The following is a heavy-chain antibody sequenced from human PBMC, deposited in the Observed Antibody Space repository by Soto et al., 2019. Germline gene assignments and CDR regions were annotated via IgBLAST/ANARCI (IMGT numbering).Heavy chain of an antibody. V-gene: IGHV3-23*01. CDR1: GFTFSNYV. CDR3: EQDAGDVAPNRIDY. D-gene: IGHD4-17*01. Sequence: GGSLRLSCAASGFTFSNYVMTWVRQAPGRGLEWVSSISGNTGRTYYADSVKGRFTISRDNSKNTFYLHMNSLRADDTAVYYCEQDAGDVAPNRIDYWAQGTLVTVSS. CDR2: ISGNTGRT. J-gene: IGHJ4*02.